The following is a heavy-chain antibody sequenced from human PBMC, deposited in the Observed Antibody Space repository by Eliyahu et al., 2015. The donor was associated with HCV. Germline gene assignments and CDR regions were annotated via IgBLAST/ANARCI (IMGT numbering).Heavy chain of an antibody. Sequence: QVQLQQWGAGLLKPSETLSLTCAVYGGSFSGYYWTWIRQPPGKGLEWMGEINHSGSTNYNPSLKSRVTISVDTSKNQVSLKVTSVTAADTAVYYCALGRYGGYDLGYWGQGTLVTVSS. CDR2: INHSGST. D-gene: IGHD5-12*01. CDR1: GGSFSGYY. CDR3: ALGRYGGYDLGY. V-gene: IGHV4-34*01. J-gene: IGHJ4*02.